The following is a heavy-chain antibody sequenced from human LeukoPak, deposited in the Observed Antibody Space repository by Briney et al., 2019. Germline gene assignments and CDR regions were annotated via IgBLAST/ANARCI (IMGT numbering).Heavy chain of an antibody. Sequence: GGSLTLSCAASGLTFSSYEMNWVRQAPGKGMEWVSYISSSGSTIYYADSVKGRFTISRDNTNNSLYLQINSLRAEDTAVYYCARHEGLYYWGEGTLVTVSS. D-gene: IGHD3-3*01. V-gene: IGHV3-48*03. CDR2: ISSSGSTI. J-gene: IGHJ4*02. CDR3: ARHEGLYY. CDR1: GLTFSSYE.